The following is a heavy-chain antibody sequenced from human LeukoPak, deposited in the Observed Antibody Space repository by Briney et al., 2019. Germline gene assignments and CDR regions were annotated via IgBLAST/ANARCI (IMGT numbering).Heavy chain of an antibody. Sequence: SETLSLTCAVYGGSFSGYYWSWIRQPPGKGQEWIGEINHSGSTNYNPSLKSRVTISVDTSKTQFSLKLSSVTAADTAVYYCARRMYYYDSSGYWINRYYYGMDVWGQGTTVTVSS. CDR2: INHSGST. CDR3: ARRMYYYDSSGYWINRYYYGMDV. V-gene: IGHV4-34*01. D-gene: IGHD3-22*01. CDR1: GGSFSGYY. J-gene: IGHJ6*02.